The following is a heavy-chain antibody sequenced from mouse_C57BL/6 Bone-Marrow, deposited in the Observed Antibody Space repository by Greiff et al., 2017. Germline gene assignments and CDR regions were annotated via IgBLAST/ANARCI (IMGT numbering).Heavy chain of an antibody. CDR3: ARHSLGHYFDY. CDR1: GFTFSSYG. Sequence: EVKLVESGGDLVKPGGSLKLSCEASGFTFSSYGMSWVRQTPDKRLEWVATISSGGSYTYYPDSVKGRFTISRDNAKNTLYLQMSSLKSEDTAMYYCARHSLGHYFDYWGQGTTLTVSS. J-gene: IGHJ2*01. V-gene: IGHV5-6*01. CDR2: ISSGGSYT. D-gene: IGHD1-2*01.